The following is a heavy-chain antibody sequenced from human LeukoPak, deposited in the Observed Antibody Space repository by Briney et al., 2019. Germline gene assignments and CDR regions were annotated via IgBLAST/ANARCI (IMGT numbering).Heavy chain of an antibody. D-gene: IGHD2-15*01. CDR1: GGSISNSSYY. CDR3: ARVYCSGGSCYDSRGWFDP. J-gene: IGHJ5*02. CDR2: IYYSGST. Sequence: SETLSLTCTVSGGSISNSSYYWGWIRQPPGKGLEWIGSIYYSGSTYYESSLKSRVTISVDTSKNQFSLRLSSVTAADTAVYYCARVYCSGGSCYDSRGWFDPWGQGTLVTVSS. V-gene: IGHV4-39*07.